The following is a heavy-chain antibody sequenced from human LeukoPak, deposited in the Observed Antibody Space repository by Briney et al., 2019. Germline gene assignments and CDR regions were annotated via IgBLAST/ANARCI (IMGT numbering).Heavy chain of an antibody. D-gene: IGHD1-26*01. Sequence: ASVKVSCKASGGTFSSYAISWVRQAPGQGLEWMGRINPILGIANYAQKFQGRVTITADKSTSTAYMELSSLRSEDTAVYYCASGNSGSYYYGMDVWGQGTTVTVSS. CDR3: ASGNSGSYYYGMDV. CDR2: INPILGIA. V-gene: IGHV1-69*04. CDR1: GGTFSSYA. J-gene: IGHJ6*02.